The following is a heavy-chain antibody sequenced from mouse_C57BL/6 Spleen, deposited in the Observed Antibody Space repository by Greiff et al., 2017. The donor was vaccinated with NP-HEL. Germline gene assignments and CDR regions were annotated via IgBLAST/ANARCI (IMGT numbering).Heavy chain of an antibody. CDR1: VFSLPPFVMG. J-gene: IGHJ4*01. V-gene: IGHV8-8*01. CDR3: ARPDDGYYAMDY. D-gene: IGHD2-3*01. CDR2: IWWDDVK. Sequence: QVTLTVSVSGLLPPSPSLSLSCSFSVFSLPPFVMGLVWLRPPSGLGLVWLAHIWWDDVKYYNPALRSRITISKDTSKNPVFLKLANVDTADTATYYCARPDDGYYAMDYWGQGTSVPVSS.